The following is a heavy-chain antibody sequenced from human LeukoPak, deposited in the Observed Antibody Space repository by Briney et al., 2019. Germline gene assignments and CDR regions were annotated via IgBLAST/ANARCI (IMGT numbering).Heavy chain of an antibody. CDR2: IISSGSI. J-gene: IGHJ3*01. CDR1: GYSISGGYY. V-gene: IGHV4-38-2*02. Sequence: SETLSLTCTVSGYSISGGYYWGLIRRAPEKGLEGIATIISSGSIYYNPSLKSRVTLSVDTSKNQFSLKLNSVSAADTAVYYCARMGVSYYYDSTTYYPIAFDVWGQGTMVTVSS. CDR3: ARMGVSYYYDSTTYYPIAFDV. D-gene: IGHD3-22*01.